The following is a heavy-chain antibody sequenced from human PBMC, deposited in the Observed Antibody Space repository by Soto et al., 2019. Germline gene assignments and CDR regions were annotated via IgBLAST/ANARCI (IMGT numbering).Heavy chain of an antibody. CDR3: ARGRTLITGTSFYY. J-gene: IGHJ4*02. CDR2: IHHSGST. Sequence: QVQLQQWGAGLLEPSETLSLTCAVSGGSFSGYYWTWIRQPPGKGLEWIGEIHHSGSTNYNPSLRSRVTISVDTSKNQLSLKVNSVTAADTALYYCARGRTLITGTSFYYWGQGTLVTVSS. V-gene: IGHV4-34*01. CDR1: GGSFSGYY. D-gene: IGHD1-20*01.